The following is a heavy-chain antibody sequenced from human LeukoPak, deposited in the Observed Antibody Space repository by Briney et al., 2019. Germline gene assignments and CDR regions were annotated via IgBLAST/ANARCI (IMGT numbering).Heavy chain of an antibody. CDR2: IYYSGST. Sequence: SETLSLTCTVSGGSISSSSYYWGWIRQPPGKGLEWIGSIYYSGSTYYNPSLKSRVTISVYTSKNQFSLKLSSVTAADTAVYYCARCITIFGVAGRGNFDLWGRGTLVTVSS. V-gene: IGHV4-39*01. CDR1: GGSISSSSYY. CDR3: ARCITIFGVAGRGNFDL. D-gene: IGHD3-3*01. J-gene: IGHJ2*01.